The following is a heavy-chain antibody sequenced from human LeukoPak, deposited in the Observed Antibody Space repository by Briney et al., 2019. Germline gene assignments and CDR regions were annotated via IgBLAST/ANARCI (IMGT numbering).Heavy chain of an antibody. J-gene: IGHJ4*02. Sequence: ASVKVSCTASGGTFSNYAISWVRQAPGQGLEWMGRIIPIFGIANYAQEFQGRVTITADKSTTTAYMDLSSLRSEDTAVYYCARMPYYYDSSGYSTTPYFDYWGQGTLVTVSS. V-gene: IGHV1-69*04. D-gene: IGHD3-22*01. CDR1: GGTFSNYA. CDR2: IIPIFGIA. CDR3: ARMPYYYDSSGYSTTPYFDY.